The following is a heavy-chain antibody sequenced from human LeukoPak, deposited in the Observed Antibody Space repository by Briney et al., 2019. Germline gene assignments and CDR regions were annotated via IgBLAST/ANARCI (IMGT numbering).Heavy chain of an antibody. V-gene: IGHV4-39*07. J-gene: IGHJ6*03. CDR1: GGSISSSSYY. CDR2: IYYSGST. CDR3: ARVPPALGRTGSGSYYLYYYYMDV. D-gene: IGHD3-10*01. Sequence: SETLSLTCTVSGGSISSSSYYWGWIRQPPGKGLEWIGSIYYSGSTYYNPSLKSRVTISVDTSKNQFSLKLSSVTAADTAVYYCARVPPALGRTGSGSYYLYYYYMDVWGKGTTVTVSS.